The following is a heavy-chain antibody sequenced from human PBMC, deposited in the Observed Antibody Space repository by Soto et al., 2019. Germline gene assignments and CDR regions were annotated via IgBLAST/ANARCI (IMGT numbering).Heavy chain of an antibody. J-gene: IGHJ4*02. V-gene: IGHV3-21*01. D-gene: IGHD3-22*01. CDR2: ISSSSSYI. Sequence: EVQLVESGGGLVKPGGSLRLSCAASGFTFSSYSMNWVRQAPGKGLEWVSSISSSSSYIYYADSVKGRFTISRDNAKKSRYLQMNSLRAEDTAVYYWARDIEYYDSSGYYRDYWGQGTLVTVSS. CDR1: GFTFSSYS. CDR3: ARDIEYYDSSGYYRDY.